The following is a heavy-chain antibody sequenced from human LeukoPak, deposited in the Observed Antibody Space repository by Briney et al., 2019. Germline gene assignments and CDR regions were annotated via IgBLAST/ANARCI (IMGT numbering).Heavy chain of an antibody. Sequence: SETLSLTCAVYGGSFSGYYWSWIRQPPGKGLEWIGEINHSGRTNYNPSLKSRVTISVDTSKNQFSLKLSSVTAADTAVYYCARISYYGMDVWGQGTTVTVSS. CDR3: ARISYYGMDV. J-gene: IGHJ6*02. CDR2: INHSGRT. V-gene: IGHV4-34*01. CDR1: GGSFSGYY.